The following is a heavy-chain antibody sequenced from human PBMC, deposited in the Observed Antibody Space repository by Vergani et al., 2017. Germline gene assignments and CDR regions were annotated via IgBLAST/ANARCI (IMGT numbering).Heavy chain of an antibody. D-gene: IGHD6-13*01. CDR1: GFTFRNYW. Sequence: EVQLVESGGGLIQPGGSLRLSCAASGFTFRNYWMTWVRQAPGKGLEWVANIKEDGSEKYYVDSLKGRFTISRDNAKNSLYLQMNSLRAEDTALYYCVKDIAASGNYWYFDLWGRGTLVTVSS. V-gene: IGHV3-7*03. CDR2: IKEDGSEK. J-gene: IGHJ2*01. CDR3: VKDIAASGNYWYFDL.